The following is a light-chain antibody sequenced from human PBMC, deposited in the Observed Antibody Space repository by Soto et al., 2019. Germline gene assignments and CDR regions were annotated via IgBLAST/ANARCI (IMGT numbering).Light chain of an antibody. J-gene: IGKJ1*01. CDR1: QSVSTN. Sequence: EVVMTHSPDTLSVSPCERATLSFRASQSVSTNLAWYQQKLGQAPRLLIYGASTRATGISARFSGSGSGTEFTLTISSLQSEDFAIYYCQQYYNWPRTFGQGTKVDIK. V-gene: IGKV3-15*01. CDR2: GAS. CDR3: QQYYNWPRT.